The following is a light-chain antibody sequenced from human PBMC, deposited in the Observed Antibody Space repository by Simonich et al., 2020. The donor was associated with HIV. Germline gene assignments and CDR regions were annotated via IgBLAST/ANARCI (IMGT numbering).Light chain of an antibody. CDR2: DAS. J-gene: IGKJ4*01. Sequence: ETVLTQSPGTLSLSPGDRATLPSRPSQSASRSHLAWHQQKPALAPRLLIDDASSRATGIPDRFSGSRSGTDLTLTISRLETEDFAVYYCQQYGSSPPRLTFGGGTKVESK. CDR3: QQYGSSPPRLT. V-gene: IGKV3D-20*01. CDR1: QSASRSH.